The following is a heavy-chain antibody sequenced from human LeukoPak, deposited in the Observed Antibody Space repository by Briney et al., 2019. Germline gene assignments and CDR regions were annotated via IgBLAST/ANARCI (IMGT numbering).Heavy chain of an antibody. D-gene: IGHD2-15*01. Sequence: SETLSLTCTVSGGSISSGGYYWSWIRQHPGKGLEWIGYIYYSGSTYYNPSLKSRVTISVDTSKNQFSLKLSSVTAADTAVYYCARPEGEEDGAFDIWGQGTMVTVSS. CDR2: IYYSGST. CDR1: GGSISSGGYY. J-gene: IGHJ3*02. V-gene: IGHV4-31*03. CDR3: ARPEGEEDGAFDI.